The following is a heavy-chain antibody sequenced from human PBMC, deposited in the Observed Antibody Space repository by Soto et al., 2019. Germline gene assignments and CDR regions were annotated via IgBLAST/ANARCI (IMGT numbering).Heavy chain of an antibody. Sequence: GASVKVSCKASGGTFSSYAISWVRQAPGQGLEWTGGIIPIFGTANYAQKFQGRVTITADESTSTAYMELSSLRSEDTAVYYCARTGENVLKIAAAGYWFDPWGQGTLVTVSS. J-gene: IGHJ5*02. CDR3: ARTGENVLKIAAAGYWFDP. D-gene: IGHD6-13*01. V-gene: IGHV1-69*13. CDR2: IIPIFGTA. CDR1: GGTFSSYA.